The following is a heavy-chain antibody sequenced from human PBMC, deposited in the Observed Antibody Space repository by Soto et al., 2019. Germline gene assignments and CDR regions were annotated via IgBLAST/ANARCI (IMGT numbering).Heavy chain of an antibody. D-gene: IGHD6-13*01. CDR1: GYTFTSYD. V-gene: IGHV1-2*04. J-gene: IGHJ5*02. CDR3: AREQQQLDINWFDP. Sequence: GASVKVSCKASGYTFTSYDINWVRQAPGQGLEWMGWINPNSGGTNYAQKFQGWVTMTRDTSISTAYMELSRLRSDDTAVYYCAREQQQLDINWFDPWGQGTLVTVSS. CDR2: INPNSGGT.